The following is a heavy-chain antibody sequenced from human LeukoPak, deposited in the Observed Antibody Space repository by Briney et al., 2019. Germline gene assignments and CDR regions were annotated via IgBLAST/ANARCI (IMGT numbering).Heavy chain of an antibody. D-gene: IGHD3-16*01. Sequence: AGGSLRLSCAASGFTFSNYAMNWVRQAPGKGLEWVSSFGTRSSSIYYAHSVTGRFIVSRDNAKNSLFLQMNSLGAEDTAVYYCARENDQGLDYWGQGTLVTVSS. J-gene: IGHJ4*02. V-gene: IGHV3-21*01. CDR2: FGTRSSSI. CDR1: GFTFSNYA. CDR3: ARENDQGLDY.